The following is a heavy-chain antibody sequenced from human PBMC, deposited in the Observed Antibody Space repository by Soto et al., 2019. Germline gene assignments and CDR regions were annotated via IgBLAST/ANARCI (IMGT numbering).Heavy chain of an antibody. CDR1: GYTFTSYA. Sequence: ASVKVSCKASGYTFTSYAMHWVRQAPGQRLEWMGWINAGNGNTKYSQKFQGRVTITRDTSASTAYMELSSLRSEDTAVYYCARGGVDYYDSSGYYFSPYYFDYWGQGTLVTVSS. CDR2: INAGNGNT. V-gene: IGHV1-3*01. D-gene: IGHD3-22*01. CDR3: ARGGVDYYDSSGYYFSPYYFDY. J-gene: IGHJ4*02.